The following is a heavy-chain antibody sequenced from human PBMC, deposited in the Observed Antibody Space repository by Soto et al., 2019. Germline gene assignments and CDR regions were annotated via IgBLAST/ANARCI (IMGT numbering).Heavy chain of an antibody. Sequence: PGGSLRLSCAASGFTFSSYGMHWVRQAPGKGLEWVAVISYDGSNKYYADSVKGRFTISRDNSKNTLYLQMNSLRAEDTAVYYCAKGFDPWGQGTLVTVYS. V-gene: IGHV3-30*18. CDR1: GFTFSSYG. CDR3: AKGFDP. J-gene: IGHJ5*02. CDR2: ISYDGSNK.